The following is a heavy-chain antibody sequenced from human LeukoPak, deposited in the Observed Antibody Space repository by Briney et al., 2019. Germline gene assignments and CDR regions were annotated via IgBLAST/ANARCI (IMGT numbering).Heavy chain of an antibody. J-gene: IGHJ4*02. V-gene: IGHV3-11*04. D-gene: IGHD6-19*01. CDR1: GFTFSDYY. CDR3: ARVYWRIAVAGWYFDY. CDR2: ISSSGSTI. Sequence: PGGSLRLSCAASGFTFSDYYMSWIRQAPGKGLEWVSYISSSGSTIYDADSVKGRFTISRDNAKNSLYLQMNSLRAKDTAVYYCARVYWRIAVAGWYFDYWGQGTLVTVSS.